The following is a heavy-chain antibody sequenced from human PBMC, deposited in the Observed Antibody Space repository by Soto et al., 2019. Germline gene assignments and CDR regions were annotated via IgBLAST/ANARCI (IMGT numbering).Heavy chain of an antibody. D-gene: IGHD2-8*02. CDR3: ARHTEGYYYYGMDV. V-gene: IGHV5-10-1*01. Sequence: ESLKISCPGSGYSFTSYWISWVRQMPGKGLEWMGRIDPSDSYTNYSPSFQGHVTISADKSISTAYLQWSSLKASDTAMYYCARHTEGYYYYGMDVWGQGTTVTVSS. CDR1: GYSFTSYW. J-gene: IGHJ6*02. CDR2: IDPSDSYT.